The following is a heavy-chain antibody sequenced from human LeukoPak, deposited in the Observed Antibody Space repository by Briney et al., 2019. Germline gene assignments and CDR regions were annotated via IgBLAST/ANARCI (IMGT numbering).Heavy chain of an antibody. V-gene: IGHV3-11*01. D-gene: IGHD5-24*01. CDR1: GFTFSDYY. J-gene: IGHJ4*02. CDR3: AGGGWLQLKNGDYFDY. CDR2: ISSSGSTI. Sequence: TGGSLRLSCAASGFTFSDYYMSWIRQAPGKGLVGVSYISSSGSTIYYADSVKGRFTISRDNAKNSLYLQMNSLRAEDTAVYYCAGGGWLQLKNGDYFDYWGQGTLVTVSS.